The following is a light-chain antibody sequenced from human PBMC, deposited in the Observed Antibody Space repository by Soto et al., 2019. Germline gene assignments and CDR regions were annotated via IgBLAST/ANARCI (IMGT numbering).Light chain of an antibody. CDR2: DAS. V-gene: IGKV1-5*01. Sequence: DIQMTQSPSTLSASVGDRVTITCRASQDISNWLAWYQQKPGKAPNLLVYDASSLESGVPSRFSGSGSGTEFTRTISSLQPGDFATYYCQQYSTYTWTFGQGTKVEIK. CDR3: QQYSTYTWT. CDR1: QDISNW. J-gene: IGKJ1*01.